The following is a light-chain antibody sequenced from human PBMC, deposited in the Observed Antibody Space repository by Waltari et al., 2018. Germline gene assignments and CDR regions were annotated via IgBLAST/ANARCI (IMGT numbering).Light chain of an antibody. V-gene: IGLV1-47*01. CDR3: AAWDDSLSGPWV. Sequence: QTVGTQPPSASGTPGQRATISCSGSSSNIANNSVYWSQQLPGTAPKLLIYRDNQRPSGVPDRFSGSRSGTSASLAISGLRSEDEADYYCAAWDDSLSGPWVFGGGTKLTVL. CDR2: RDN. J-gene: IGLJ3*02. CDR1: SSNIANNS.